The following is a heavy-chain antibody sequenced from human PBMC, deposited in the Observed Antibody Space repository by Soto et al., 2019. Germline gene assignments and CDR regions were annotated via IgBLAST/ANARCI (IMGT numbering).Heavy chain of an antibody. J-gene: IGHJ4*02. D-gene: IGHD2-15*01. CDR1: GFTLSSYN. CDR2: LDSNSRPI. Sequence: EVQLVESGGDLVQPGGSLRLSCTASGFTLSSYNMNWVRQAPGKGLEWIAYLDSNSRPIYYADSMKGRFTISRDNAQNSLYLQMNSLRVEDTCVYYCAGVSRTEEWCWGPRTLVTVSS. CDR3: AGVSRTEEWC. V-gene: IGHV3-48*01.